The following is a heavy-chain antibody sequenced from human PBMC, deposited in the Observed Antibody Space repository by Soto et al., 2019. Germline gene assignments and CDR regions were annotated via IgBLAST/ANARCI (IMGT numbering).Heavy chain of an antibody. CDR3: ARDEYQLLSSVSWFDS. D-gene: IGHD2-2*01. CDR2: IYHTGNT. J-gene: IGHJ5*01. Sequence: LSLTCTVSGGSISDDSYWSWIRQTPGKGLEWIGYIYHTGNTYYNPSLRSRVSISVDKSKSQFSLKLISVTAADTAVYFCARDEYQLLSSVSWFDSWGQGPLVTVSS. CDR1: GGSISDDSY. V-gene: IGHV4-30-4*01.